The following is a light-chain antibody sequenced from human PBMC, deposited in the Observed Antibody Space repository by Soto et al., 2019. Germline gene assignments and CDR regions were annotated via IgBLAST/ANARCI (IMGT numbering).Light chain of an antibody. J-gene: IGKJ2*01. Sequence: EIVMTQSPASLSVSPGERATLSCRASQSISRTLAWYQQKPGQAPRLLIYGASTRATGIHTRFSGRGSGTDFSAIYSSLHSKDFAVSYCQEYDRWLYALDQGTKLEIK. V-gene: IGKV3-15*01. CDR3: QEYDRWLYA. CDR2: GAS. CDR1: QSISRT.